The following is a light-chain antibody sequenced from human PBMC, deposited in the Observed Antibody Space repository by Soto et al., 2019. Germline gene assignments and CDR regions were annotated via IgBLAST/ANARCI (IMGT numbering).Light chain of an antibody. V-gene: IGLV2-14*01. Sequence: QSVLTQPASVSGSPGQSITISCTGTSSDVGGYNYVSWHQQHPGKAPKLMIYEVSNRPSGVSNRFSGSKSGNTASLTISGLQAEDEAVYYCSSYTSSSTYVFGTGTKVTVL. CDR1: SSDVGGYNY. J-gene: IGLJ1*01. CDR3: SSYTSSSTYV. CDR2: EVS.